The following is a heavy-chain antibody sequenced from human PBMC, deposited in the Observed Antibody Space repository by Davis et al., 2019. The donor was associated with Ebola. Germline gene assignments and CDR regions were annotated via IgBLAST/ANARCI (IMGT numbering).Heavy chain of an antibody. CDR3: TTALIAVAGTLIDY. Sequence: GGSLRLSCAASGFTFSSYWMSWVRQAPGKGLEWVGRIKSKTDGGTTDYAAPVKGRFTISRDDSKNTLYLQMNSLKTEDTAVYYCTTALIAVAGTLIDYWGQGTLVTVSS. CDR1: GFTFSSYW. CDR2: IKSKTDGGTT. J-gene: IGHJ4*02. V-gene: IGHV3-15*01. D-gene: IGHD6-19*01.